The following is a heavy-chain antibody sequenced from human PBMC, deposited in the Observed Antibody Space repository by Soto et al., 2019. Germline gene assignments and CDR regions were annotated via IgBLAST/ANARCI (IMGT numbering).Heavy chain of an antibody. Sequence: ASVKVSCKASGYTFTSYCISWVRQAPGQGLEWMGWISAYNGNTNYAQKLQGRVTMTTDTSTSTAYMELRSLRSDDTAVYYCARVVDNYYDSSGYYYHNWVDPWGQGTLVTVSS. D-gene: IGHD3-22*01. J-gene: IGHJ5*02. CDR3: ARVVDNYYDSSGYYYHNWVDP. CDR1: GYTFTSYC. CDR2: ISAYNGNT. V-gene: IGHV1-18*01.